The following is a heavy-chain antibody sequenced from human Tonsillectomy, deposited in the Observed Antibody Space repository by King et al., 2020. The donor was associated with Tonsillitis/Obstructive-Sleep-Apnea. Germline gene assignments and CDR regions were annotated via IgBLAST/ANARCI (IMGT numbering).Heavy chain of an antibody. CDR3: ARPTTPYTYYGMDV. J-gene: IGHJ6*02. V-gene: IGHV3-30*04. D-gene: IGHD4-11*01. CDR1: GFTFSSYA. CDR2: ISYDGSNK. Sequence: VQLVESGGGVVQPGRSLRLSCAASGFTFSSYAMHWVRQAPGKGLEWVAVISYDGSNKYYADSVKGRFTISRDNSKNTLYLQMNSLRAEDTAVYYCARPTTPYTYYGMDVWGQGPPVTVPS.